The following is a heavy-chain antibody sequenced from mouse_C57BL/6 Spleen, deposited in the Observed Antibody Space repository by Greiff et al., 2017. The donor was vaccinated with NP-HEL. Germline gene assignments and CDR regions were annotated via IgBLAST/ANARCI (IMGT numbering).Heavy chain of an antibody. V-gene: IGHV1-53*01. D-gene: IGHD2-13*01. J-gene: IGHJ2*01. Sequence: QVQLQQPGTELVKPGASVKLSCKASGYTFTSYWMHWVKQRPGQGLEWIGNIDPCNGGTNYNEKFKSKATLTVDKSSSTAYMQLSSLTSEDSAVYYGANYGDNGSGYFDYGGQGTTLTVSS. CDR3: ANYGDNGSGYFDY. CDR1: GYTFTSYW. CDR2: IDPCNGGT.